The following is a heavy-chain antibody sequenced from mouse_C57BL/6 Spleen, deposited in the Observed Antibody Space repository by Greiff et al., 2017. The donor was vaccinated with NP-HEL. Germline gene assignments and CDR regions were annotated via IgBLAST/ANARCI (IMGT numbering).Heavy chain of an antibody. CDR2: ISDGGSYT. J-gene: IGHJ3*01. Sequence: EVKVVESGGGLVKPGGSLKLSCAASGFTFSSYAMSWVRQTPEKRLEWVATISDGGSYTYYPDNVKGRFTISRDNAKNNLYLQMSHLKSEDTAMYYCARELRAYWGQGTLVTVSA. CDR1: GFTFSSYA. CDR3: ARELRAY. V-gene: IGHV5-4*01.